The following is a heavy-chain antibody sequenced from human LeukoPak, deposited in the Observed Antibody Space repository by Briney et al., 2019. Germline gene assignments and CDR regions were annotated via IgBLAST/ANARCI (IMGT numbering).Heavy chain of an antibody. J-gene: IGHJ4*02. CDR3: ARGEWELTQFDY. D-gene: IGHD1-26*01. Sequence: PSETLSLTCTVSGGSISSHYWSWIRQPPGKGLEWIRYIYYSGSTNYNPSLKSRVTISVDTSKNQFSLKLSSVTAADTAVYYCARGEWELTQFDYWGQGTLVTVSS. CDR2: IYYSGST. V-gene: IGHV4-59*11. CDR1: GGSISSHY.